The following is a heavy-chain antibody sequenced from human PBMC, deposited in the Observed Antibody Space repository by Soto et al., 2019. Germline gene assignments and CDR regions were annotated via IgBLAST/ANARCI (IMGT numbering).Heavy chain of an antibody. CDR2: ISSSSSYI. CDR1: GFTFSSYS. D-gene: IGHD6-19*01. J-gene: IGHJ6*02. V-gene: IGHV3-21*01. CDR3: VRFFWLGAVADYSSYYYGMDV. Sequence: GGSLRLSCAASGFTFSSYSMNWVRQAPGKGLEWVSSISSSSSYIYYADSVKGRFTISRDNAKNSLYLQMNSLRAEDTAVYYCVRFFWLGAVADYSSYYYGMDVWGQGPPVTVS.